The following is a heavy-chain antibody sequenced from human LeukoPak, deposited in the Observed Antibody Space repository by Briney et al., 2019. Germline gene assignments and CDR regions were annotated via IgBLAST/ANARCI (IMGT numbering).Heavy chain of an antibody. CDR3: GRHFGGSSGSFYTDY. CDR2: LLSSGST. V-gene: IGHV4-59*08. D-gene: IGHD3-10*01. Sequence: SETLSLTCTVSGDSISNHYWNWIRQPPGKGLEWIGYLLSSGSTDYNPSLKSRAIISLDTSRNLFSLSLTSVTAADTAVYYCGRHFGGSSGSFYTDYWGQGTLVTVSS. CDR1: GDSISNHY. J-gene: IGHJ4*02.